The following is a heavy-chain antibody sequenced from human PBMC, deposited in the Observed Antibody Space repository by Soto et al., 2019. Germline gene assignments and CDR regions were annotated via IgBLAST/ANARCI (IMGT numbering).Heavy chain of an antibody. V-gene: IGHV3-30*18. CDR2: ISYDGSNK. D-gene: IGHD3-16*01. J-gene: IGHJ3*02. CDR1: GFTFSSYG. Sequence: GGSLRLSCAASGFTFSSYGMHWVRQAPGKGLEWVAVISYDGSNKYYADSVKGRFTISRDNSKNTLYLQMNSLRAEDTAVYYCAKWGTSGAFDIWAQGTMVTVSS. CDR3: AKWGTSGAFDI.